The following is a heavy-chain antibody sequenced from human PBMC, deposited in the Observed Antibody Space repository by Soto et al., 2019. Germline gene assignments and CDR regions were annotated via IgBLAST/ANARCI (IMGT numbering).Heavy chain of an antibody. CDR2: ISYDGSNK. Sequence: QVQLVESGGAGSRLGGSRSLPWVPSDFTSRGYAMNWFPQVPGKGLGGGPVISYDGSNKYYADSVKGRFTISRDNSKTLYLQMNSLRAEDTAVYYCVRDKSPYSSGWHNRHFDYWGQGTLVTVSS. CDR1: DFTSRGYA. V-gene: IGHV3-30-3*01. D-gene: IGHD6-19*01. J-gene: IGHJ4*02. CDR3: VRDKSPYSSGWHNRHFDY.